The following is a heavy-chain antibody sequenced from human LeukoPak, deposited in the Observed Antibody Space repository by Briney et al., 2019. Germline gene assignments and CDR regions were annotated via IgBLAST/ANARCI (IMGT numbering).Heavy chain of an antibody. CDR1: GYTFTGYY. V-gene: IGHV1-2*02. CDR2: INPNSGGT. J-gene: IGHJ4*02. CDR3: AGALLGYCSSTSCLDY. D-gene: IGHD2-2*01. Sequence: ASVKVSCKASGYTFTGYYMHWVRQAPGQGLEWMGWINPNSGGTNYAQKFQGRVTMTRDTSISTAYMELSRLRSDDTAVYYCAGALLGYCSSTSCLDYWGQGTLLTVSS.